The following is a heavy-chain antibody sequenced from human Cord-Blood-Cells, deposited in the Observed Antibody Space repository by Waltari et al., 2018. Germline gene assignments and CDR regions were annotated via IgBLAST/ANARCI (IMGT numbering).Heavy chain of an antibody. CDR3: ARDRSGSYFDY. V-gene: IGHV1-2*02. J-gene: IGHJ4*02. CDR2: INPNSGGT. CDR1: GYTFSGYY. D-gene: IGHD1-26*01. Sequence: QVQLVQSGAAVNKPGASVKVSCKASGYTFSGYYMHWVRRAPGQGREWMGWINPNSGGTNSAQKFQGRVTMTRAPSISTAYMELSRLRSDDTSVYYCARDRSGSYFDYWGQGTLVTVSS.